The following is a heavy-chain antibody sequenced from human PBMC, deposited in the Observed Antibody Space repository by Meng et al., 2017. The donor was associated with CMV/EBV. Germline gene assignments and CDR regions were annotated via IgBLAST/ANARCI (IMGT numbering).Heavy chain of an antibody. V-gene: IGHV3-30*04. Sequence: GGSLRLSCAASGFTFSSYAMHWVRQAPGKGLEWVAVISYDGSNKYYADSVKGRFTISRDNAKNSLYLQMNSLRAEDTALYYCARDQDSYYYDSSGYWDYWGQGTLVTVSS. CDR3: ARDQDSYYYDSSGYWDY. J-gene: IGHJ4*02. D-gene: IGHD3-22*01. CDR1: GFTFSSYA. CDR2: ISYDGSNK.